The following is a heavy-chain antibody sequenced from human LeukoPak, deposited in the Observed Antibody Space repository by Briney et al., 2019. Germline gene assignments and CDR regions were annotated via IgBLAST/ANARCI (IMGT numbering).Heavy chain of an antibody. CDR1: GFTLGNYV. V-gene: IGHV3-64*01. Sequence: PGGSLRLSCAASGFTLGNYVMHWVRQAPGKGLESVSGISSNGGSTYYANSVKGRFTISRDNSKNTLYLQMGSLRAEDMAVYYCARGGPYSSSWRYFDFWGRGTLVTVSS. CDR2: ISSNGGST. J-gene: IGHJ2*01. CDR3: ARGGPYSSSWRYFDF. D-gene: IGHD6-13*01.